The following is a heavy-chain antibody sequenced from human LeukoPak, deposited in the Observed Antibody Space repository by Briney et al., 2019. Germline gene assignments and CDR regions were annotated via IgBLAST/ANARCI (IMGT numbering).Heavy chain of an antibody. CDR1: GGSISSYY. CDR3: ARGVVPAANDY. CDR2: IYYSGST. J-gene: IGHJ4*02. V-gene: IGHV4-59*01. Sequence: LETLSLTCTVSGGSISSYYWSWIRQPPGKGLEWNGYIYYSGSTNYNPSLKSRVTISVDTSKNQFSLRLSSVTAADTAVYYCARGVVPAANDYWGQGTLVTVSS. D-gene: IGHD2-2*01.